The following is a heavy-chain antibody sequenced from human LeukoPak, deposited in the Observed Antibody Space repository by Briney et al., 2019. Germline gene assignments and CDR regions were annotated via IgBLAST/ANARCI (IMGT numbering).Heavy chain of an antibody. D-gene: IGHD3-10*01. Sequence: PGGSLRLSCAASGFTFNNAWMSWVRQVPGKGLEWVGRIKRNTDGGTTDYAAPVKGRFTISRDDSKNTLYLQMNDLKTEDTAVYYCTTVGYLGSGSLDYWGQGTLVTVSS. V-gene: IGHV3-15*01. CDR2: IKRNTDGGTT. CDR3: TTVGYLGSGSLDY. CDR1: GFTFNNAW. J-gene: IGHJ4*02.